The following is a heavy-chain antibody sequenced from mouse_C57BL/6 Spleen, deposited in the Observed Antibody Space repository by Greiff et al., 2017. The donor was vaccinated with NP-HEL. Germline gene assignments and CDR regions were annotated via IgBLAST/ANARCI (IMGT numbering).Heavy chain of an antibody. CDR1: GYTFTSYW. J-gene: IGHJ3*01. D-gene: IGHD2-2*01. CDR3: TRGGHYGYDEGFAY. CDR2: IYPGNSDT. Sequence: EVQLQQSGTVLARPGASVKMSCKTSGYTFTSYWMHWVKQRPGQGLEWIGAIYPGNSDTSYNQKFKGKAKLTAVTSASTAYMELSSLTNEDSAVYYCTRGGHYGYDEGFAYWGQGTLVTVSA. V-gene: IGHV1-5*01.